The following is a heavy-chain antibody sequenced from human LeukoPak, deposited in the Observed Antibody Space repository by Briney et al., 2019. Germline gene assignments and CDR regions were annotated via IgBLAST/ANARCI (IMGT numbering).Heavy chain of an antibody. D-gene: IGHD6-19*01. CDR3: VKDLVAASENVRGWYPMDY. V-gene: IGHV3-43*01. CDR2: ISWNGARI. Sequence: GGSLRLSCAASGFTFAEYTMHWVRQAPGKGLEWVSLISWNGARIHYGDSVKGRFTIPRDNSKNSLYLQMNSLRTEDTALYYCVKDLVAASENVRGWYPMDYWGQGTLVTVSS. J-gene: IGHJ4*02. CDR1: GFTFAEYT.